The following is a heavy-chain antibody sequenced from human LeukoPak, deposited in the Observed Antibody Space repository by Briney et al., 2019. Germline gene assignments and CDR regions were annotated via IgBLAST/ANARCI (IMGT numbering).Heavy chain of an antibody. J-gene: IGHJ4*02. CDR1: GYSISSGYY. CDR3: ARGYYFDY. CDR2: IYTSGST. Sequence: SETLSLTCTVSGYSISSGYYWGWIRQPPGKGLEWIGSIYTSGSTYYNPSLKSRVTISVDTSKNQFSLKLSSVTAADTAVYYCARGYYFDYWGQGTLVTVSS. V-gene: IGHV4-38-2*02.